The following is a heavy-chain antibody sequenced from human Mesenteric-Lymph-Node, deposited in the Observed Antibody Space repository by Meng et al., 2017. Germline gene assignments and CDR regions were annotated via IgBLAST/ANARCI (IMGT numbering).Heavy chain of an antibody. CDR2: TRKKVNGYTT. V-gene: IGHV3-72*01. J-gene: IGHJ3*02. CDR1: GFTFSDHY. Sequence: GESLKISCGASGFTFSDHYMDWVRQAPGKGLEWVGRTRKKVNGYTTEYAASVKGRFTISRDDLKNSLYLQMNSLKTEDTAVYYCARVDHSGSYSFDMWGQGTMVTVSS. CDR3: ARVDHSGSYSFDM. D-gene: IGHD1-26*01.